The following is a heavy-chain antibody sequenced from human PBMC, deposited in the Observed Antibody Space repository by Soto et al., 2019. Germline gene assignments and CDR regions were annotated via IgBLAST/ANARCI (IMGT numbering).Heavy chain of an antibody. CDR1: GYTFTAYY. J-gene: IGHJ4*02. D-gene: IGHD1-26*01. V-gene: IGHV1-2*02. Sequence: ASVKVSCKASGYTFTAYYLHWVRQAHGQGLEWMGWINPNSGVRNYEQKFQGRFTMTRDASINTAYMELTSLRSDDTAVYYCARGINLTGWERQNFDYWGQGTMVTVSS. CDR3: ARGINLTGWERQNFDY. CDR2: INPNSGVR.